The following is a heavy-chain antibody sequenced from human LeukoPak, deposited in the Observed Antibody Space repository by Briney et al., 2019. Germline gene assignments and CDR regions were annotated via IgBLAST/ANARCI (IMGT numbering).Heavy chain of an antibody. V-gene: IGHV1-24*01. D-gene: IGHD3-10*01. CDR2: FDPEDGET. Sequence: ASVKVSCKVSGYTLTELSMHWVRQAPGKGLEWMGGFDPEDGETIYAQKFQGRVTTTEDTSTDTAYVELSSLRSEDTAVYYCATLNSGNAPYYYYGMDVWGQGTTVTVSS. J-gene: IGHJ6*02. CDR3: ATLNSGNAPYYYYGMDV. CDR1: GYTLTELS.